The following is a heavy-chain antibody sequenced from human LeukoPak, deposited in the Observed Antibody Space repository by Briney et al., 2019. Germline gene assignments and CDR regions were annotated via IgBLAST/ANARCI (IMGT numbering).Heavy chain of an antibody. Sequence: GASVKVSCKASGYTFTSYDINWVRQATGQGLEWMGWMNPNSGNTGYAQKFQGRVTITRNTSISTAYMELSSLRSEDTAVYYCARDFDRVLLWFGESPILFGYWGQGTLVTVSS. CDR1: GYTFTSYD. D-gene: IGHD3-10*01. CDR3: ARDFDRVLLWFGESPILFGY. CDR2: MNPNSGNT. J-gene: IGHJ4*02. V-gene: IGHV1-8*03.